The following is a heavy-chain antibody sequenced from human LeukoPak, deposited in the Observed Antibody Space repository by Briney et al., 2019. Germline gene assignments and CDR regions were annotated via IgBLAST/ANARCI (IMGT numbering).Heavy chain of an antibody. V-gene: IGHV4-61*02. CDR3: ARDTGFYYGSGSYYYYYYMDV. J-gene: IGHJ6*03. D-gene: IGHD3-10*01. Sequence: SQTLSLTCTVSGGSISSDSYFWSWIRQPAGKGLEWIGRIYTSGSTNYNPSLKSRVTMSVDTSKNQFSLKLSSVTAADTAVYYCARDTGFYYGSGSYYYYYYMDVWGKGTTVTISS. CDR1: GGSISSDSYF. CDR2: IYTSGST.